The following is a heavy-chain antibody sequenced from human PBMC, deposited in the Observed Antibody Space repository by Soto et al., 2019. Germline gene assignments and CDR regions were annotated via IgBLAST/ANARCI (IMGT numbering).Heavy chain of an antibody. CDR3: ARCKQKVMHCAVDV. V-gene: IGHV3-33*01. CDR2: INYDGSNK. Sequence: QVHLVESGGGAVQPGRSLRVSCEASGFIFSSYGMHWVRQAPGKGLAWVAFINYDGSNKFYGDSVKGRFTISRDNSKNTLYLQMSRLRGEDTAVYYCARCKQKVMHCAVDVWGQGATVTVTS. J-gene: IGHJ6*02. D-gene: IGHD2-21*01. CDR1: GFIFSSYG.